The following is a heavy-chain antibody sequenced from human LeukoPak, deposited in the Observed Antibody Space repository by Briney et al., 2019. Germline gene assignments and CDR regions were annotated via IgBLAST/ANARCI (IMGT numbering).Heavy chain of an antibody. J-gene: IGHJ3*01. Sequence: GGSLRFSCEVSGLTFSNVWMHWVRKTPGQGLVWVCRINTAGSTVYADPVKGRFTISRDNAKNMVYLQMNSLRTEDTAVYYCASFRDTDNWGRGTMVTVSS. D-gene: IGHD2-21*01. V-gene: IGHV3-74*01. CDR2: INTAGST. CDR1: GLTFSNVW. CDR3: ASFRDTDN.